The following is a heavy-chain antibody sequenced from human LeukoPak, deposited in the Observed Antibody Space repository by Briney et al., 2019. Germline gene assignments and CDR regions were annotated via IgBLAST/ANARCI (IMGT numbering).Heavy chain of an antibody. CDR1: GYTFTSYD. V-gene: IGHV1-8*02. CDR3: ARSLAYCGGDCYWFGSPRRYYFVY. CDR2: MNPNSGNT. J-gene: IGHJ4*02. Sequence: ASVKVSCKASGYTFTSYDINWVRQATGQGLEWMGGMNPNSGNTDYAQKFHGRVTMTSNTSISTAYMELSSLRSKDTAVYYCARSLAYCGGDCYWFGSPRRYYFVYSGQGTLVTVSS. D-gene: IGHD2-21*02.